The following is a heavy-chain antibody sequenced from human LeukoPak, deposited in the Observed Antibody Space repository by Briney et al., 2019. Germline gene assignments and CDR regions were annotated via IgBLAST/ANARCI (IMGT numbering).Heavy chain of an antibody. CDR3: ARWSRYSSGWYELDY. J-gene: IGHJ4*02. CDR1: GLAFSAYG. D-gene: IGHD6-19*01. V-gene: IGHV3-33*01. Sequence: QSGGSLRLSCAGSGLAFSAYGMHWVRQAPGKGLEWVALIWHDGTNEKYADSVKGRFTISRDNSMDTLYLQMNSLRAEDTAVYYCARWSRYSSGWYELDYWGQGILVTVSS. CDR2: IWHDGTNE.